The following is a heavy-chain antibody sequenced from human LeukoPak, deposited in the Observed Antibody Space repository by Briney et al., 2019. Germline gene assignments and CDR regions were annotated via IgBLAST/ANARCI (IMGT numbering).Heavy chain of an antibody. CDR2: INHSGST. Sequence: SETLSLTCTVYGGSFSGYYWRWIRQPPGKGLEWIGEINHSGSTNYDPSLKGHVTISVDTSKNQFSLKLSSVTAADTAVYYCARGLGTTYDFWSGYYRYNWFDPWGQGTLVTVSS. CDR3: ARGLGTTYDFWSGYYRYNWFDP. J-gene: IGHJ5*02. V-gene: IGHV4-34*01. CDR1: GGSFSGYY. D-gene: IGHD3-3*01.